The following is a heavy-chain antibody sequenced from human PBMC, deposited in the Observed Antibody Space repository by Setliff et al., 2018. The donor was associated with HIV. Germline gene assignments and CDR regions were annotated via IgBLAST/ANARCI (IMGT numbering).Heavy chain of an antibody. CDR3: ARALYTNLAHFDY. D-gene: IGHD4-4*01. J-gene: IGHJ4*02. V-gene: IGHV4-59*12. CDR2: IHFSGST. Sequence: SETLSLTCTVSGGSINRDYWSWIRQPPGKGLEWIGYIHFSGSTNYNPSLKSRVTISVDTSKNQFSLKLSSVTAADTAVYYCARALYTNLAHFDYLGQGTLVTVPQ. CDR1: GGSINRDY.